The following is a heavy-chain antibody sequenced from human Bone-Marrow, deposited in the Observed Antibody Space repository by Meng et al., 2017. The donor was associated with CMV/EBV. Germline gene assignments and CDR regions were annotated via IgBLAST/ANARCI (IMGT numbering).Heavy chain of an antibody. CDR2: INSDGSST. J-gene: IGHJ3*02. CDR1: GFTFSSYW. D-gene: IGHD7-27*01. Sequence: GGSLRLSCAASGFTFSSYWMHWVRQAPGKGLVWVSRINSDGSSTIYADFVKGRFTISRNNAKKTMYLQINSTRAEDTAVYSCAREGWGDAFDIWGQGTRVTFSS. CDR3: AREGWGDAFDI. V-gene: IGHV3-74*01.